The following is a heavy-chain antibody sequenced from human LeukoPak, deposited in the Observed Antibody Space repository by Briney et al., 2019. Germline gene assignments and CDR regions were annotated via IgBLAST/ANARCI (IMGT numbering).Heavy chain of an antibody. CDR3: ARGLGYDSSGYYFTNFDY. J-gene: IGHJ4*02. D-gene: IGHD3-22*01. V-gene: IGHV1-69*13. Sequence: VASVKVSCKASGGTFSSYAISWVRQAPGQGLEWMGGIIPIFGTANYAQKFQGRVTITADESTSTAYMELSSLRSEDTAVYYCARGLGYDSSGYYFTNFDYWGQGTLVTVSS. CDR1: GGTFSSYA. CDR2: IIPIFGTA.